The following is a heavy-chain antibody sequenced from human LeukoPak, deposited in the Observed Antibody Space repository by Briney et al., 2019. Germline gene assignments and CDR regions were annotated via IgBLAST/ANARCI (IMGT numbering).Heavy chain of an antibody. D-gene: IGHD6-13*01. CDR1: GYSFTSYW. CDR2: IYPGDSDT. V-gene: IGHV5-51*01. J-gene: IGHJ4*02. Sequence: GESLKISCKGSGYSFTSYWMGWVRQMPGKGLEWMGIIYPGDSDTRYSPSFQGQVTISADKSISTAYLQWSSLKASDTAMYYCARHRRYGSNWYGVEYWGQGTLVTVSS. CDR3: ARHRRYGSNWYGVEY.